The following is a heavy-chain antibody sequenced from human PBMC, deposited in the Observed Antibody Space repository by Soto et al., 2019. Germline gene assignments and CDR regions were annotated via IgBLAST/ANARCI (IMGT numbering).Heavy chain of an antibody. CDR2: ISSSSSYI. J-gene: IGHJ4*02. Sequence: EVQLVESGGGLVKPGGSLRLSCAASGFTFSSYSMNWVRQAPGKGLEWVSSISSSSSYIYYADSVKGRFTISRDNAKDSLYLQMNSLRAEDTAVYYCARERRHSSSWYPDYWGQGTLVTVSS. D-gene: IGHD6-13*01. V-gene: IGHV3-21*01. CDR1: GFTFSSYS. CDR3: ARERRHSSSWYPDY.